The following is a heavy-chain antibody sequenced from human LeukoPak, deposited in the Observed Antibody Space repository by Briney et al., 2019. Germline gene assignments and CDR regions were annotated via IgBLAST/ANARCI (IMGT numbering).Heavy chain of an antibody. CDR3: ARTYYDSSGYYYFDY. D-gene: IGHD3-22*01. CDR2: ISAYNGST. V-gene: IGHV1-18*01. Sequence: ASVKVSCRASGYTFTSYGISWVRQAPGQGLEWMGWISAYNGSTNYAQKLQGRVTMTTDTSTSTAYMELRSLRSDDTAVYYCARTYYDSSGYYYFDYWGQGTLVTVSS. CDR1: GYTFTSYG. J-gene: IGHJ4*02.